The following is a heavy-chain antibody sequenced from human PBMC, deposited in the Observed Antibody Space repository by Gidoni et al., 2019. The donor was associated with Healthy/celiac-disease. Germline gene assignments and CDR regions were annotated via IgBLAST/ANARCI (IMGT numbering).Heavy chain of an antibody. CDR1: GFTVSSYG. CDR3: AKEYFDWSIDY. J-gene: IGHJ4*02. Sequence: QVQLVESGGGVVQPGRSLRLSCAASGFTVSSYGMHWVRQAPGKGLEWVTVISNDGSNKYYADSVKGRFTISRDNSKNTLYLQMNSLRAEDTAVYYCAKEYFDWSIDYWGQGTLVTVSS. V-gene: IGHV3-30*18. D-gene: IGHD3-9*01. CDR2: ISNDGSNK.